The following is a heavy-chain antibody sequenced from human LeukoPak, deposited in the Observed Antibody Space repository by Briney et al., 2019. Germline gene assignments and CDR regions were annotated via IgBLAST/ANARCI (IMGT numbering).Heavy chain of an antibody. CDR1: GFTFSSYD. D-gene: IGHD4-23*01. Sequence: PGGSLRLSCAASGFTFSSYDMHWVRQAPGKGLEWVAVISYDGDNKNYADSVKGRFTISRDNSKNTLYLQINSLRAEDTAVYYCAKDLGDYGGNSDLNYWGQGTLVTVSS. V-gene: IGHV3-30*18. CDR3: AKDLGDYGGNSDLNY. J-gene: IGHJ4*02. CDR2: ISYDGDNK.